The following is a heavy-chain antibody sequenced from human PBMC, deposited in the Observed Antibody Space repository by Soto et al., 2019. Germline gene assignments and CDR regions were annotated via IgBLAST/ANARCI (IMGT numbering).Heavy chain of an antibody. CDR2: IYYSGST. V-gene: IGHV4-31*03. J-gene: IGHJ5*02. CDR3: ARWWSGSRQGFDP. Sequence: QVQLQESGPGLVKPSQTLSLTCTVSGGSISSGDYYWSWIRQHPGKGLEWIGYIYYSGSTYYNPSLKSRVTRSVATSKNQLSLKLSSVTAADTAVYYCARWWSGSRQGFDPWGQGTLVTVSS. CDR1: GGSISSGDYY. D-gene: IGHD3-3*01.